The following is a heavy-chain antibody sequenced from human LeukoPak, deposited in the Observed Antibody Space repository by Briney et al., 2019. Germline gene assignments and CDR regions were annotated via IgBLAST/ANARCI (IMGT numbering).Heavy chain of an antibody. J-gene: IGHJ4*02. CDR1: GFSLSTSGMC. D-gene: IGHD6-6*01. CDR3: ARTEYSSSSNYFDY. CDR2: IDWDGDK. Sequence: SGPALVKPTQTLTLTCTFSGFSLSTSGMCVSWIRQPPGKALEWLARIDWDGDKYYSTSLKTRLTISKDTSKNQVVLTMTNMDPVDTATYYCARTEYSSSSNYFDYWGQGTLVTVSS. V-gene: IGHV2-70*11.